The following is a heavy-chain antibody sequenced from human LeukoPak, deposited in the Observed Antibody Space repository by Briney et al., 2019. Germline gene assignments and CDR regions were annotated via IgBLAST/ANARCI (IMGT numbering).Heavy chain of an antibody. CDR2: ISGSGGST. V-gene: IGHV3-23*01. CDR1: GFTFSSHA. CDR3: AKDLHYYDSSGYLDY. J-gene: IGHJ4*02. D-gene: IGHD3-22*01. Sequence: GGSLRLSCAASGFTFSSHAMSWVRQAPGKGLEWVSVISGSGGSTYYADSVKGRFTISRDNSKNTLYVQMNSLRAEDTAVYYCAKDLHYYDSSGYLDYWGQGTLVTVSP.